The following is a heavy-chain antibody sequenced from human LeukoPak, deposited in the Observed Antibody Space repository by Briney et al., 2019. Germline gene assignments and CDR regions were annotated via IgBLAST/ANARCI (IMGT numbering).Heavy chain of an antibody. V-gene: IGHV3-7*01. Sequence: PGGSLRLSCAASGFTFSSYWMSWVRQAPGKGLEWVANIKQDGSEKYYVDSVKGRFTISRDNAKNSLYLQMNSLRAEDTAVYYCARVQVLGQPPVRHRGYSYGYKEGYDSDAPNWFDPWGQGTLVTVSS. D-gene: IGHD5-18*01. CDR1: GFTFSSYW. J-gene: IGHJ5*02. CDR2: IKQDGSEK. CDR3: ARVQVLGQPPVRHRGYSYGYKEGYDSDAPNWFDP.